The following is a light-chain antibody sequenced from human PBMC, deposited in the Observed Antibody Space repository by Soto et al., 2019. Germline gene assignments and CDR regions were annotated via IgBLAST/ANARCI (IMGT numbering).Light chain of an antibody. Sequence: DIQMTQSPSTLSASVGDRVIITCRASENINTWLAWYQQRPGKAPRLLIYDASRLESGVPPRFSGTGSGTDFTLTISSLQPDDFATYFCQQLNSYPLTFGGGTKVDIK. V-gene: IGKV1-5*01. CDR3: QQLNSYPLT. CDR1: ENINTW. CDR2: DAS. J-gene: IGKJ4*01.